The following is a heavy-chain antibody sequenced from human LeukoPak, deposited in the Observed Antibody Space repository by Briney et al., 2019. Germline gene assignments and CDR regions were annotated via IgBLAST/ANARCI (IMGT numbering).Heavy chain of an antibody. CDR1: GYNFVGYY. Sequence: ASVKVSCKASGYNFVGYYIHWVRQAPGQGLEWMGRINPRDGETNFAQKFQGRVTMTSDTSISTAYLQWSSLKASDTAMYYCARRRDLYSGSYYPFDYWGQGTLVTVSS. V-gene: IGHV1-2*06. CDR3: ARRRDLYSGSYYPFDY. CDR2: INPRDGET. D-gene: IGHD1-26*01. J-gene: IGHJ4*02.